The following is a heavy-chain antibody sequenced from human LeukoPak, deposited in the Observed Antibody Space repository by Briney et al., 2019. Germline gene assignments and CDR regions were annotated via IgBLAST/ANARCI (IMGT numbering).Heavy chain of an antibody. CDR2: IKEDGSEK. J-gene: IGHJ2*01. V-gene: IGHV3-7*01. D-gene: IGHD5-18*01. CDR1: GFTFSRYW. Sequence: GGSLRLSCAASGFTFSRYWMSWVRQAPGKGLEWVANIKEDGSEKLYVDSVKGRFTISRDNAKNSLFLQMNSLRAEDTAVYYCARLGYPWYFDLWGRGTLVTVSS. CDR3: ARLGYPWYFDL.